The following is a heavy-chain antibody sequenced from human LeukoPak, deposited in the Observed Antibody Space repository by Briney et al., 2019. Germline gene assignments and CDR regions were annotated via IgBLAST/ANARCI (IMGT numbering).Heavy chain of an antibody. CDR3: VAGGLRYFDY. CDR1: GFPFTPFE. CDR2: ITGDSSTT. D-gene: IGHD3-16*01. J-gene: IGHJ4*02. V-gene: IGHV3-48*03. Sequence: PGGSLRLSCAASGFPFTPFEMNWVRQTPGKGLEWLSYITGDSSTTYYADSVKGRFTISRDNAKTSLYLQMNSLRAEDTAVYFCVAGGLRYFDYWGQGSRVTVSS.